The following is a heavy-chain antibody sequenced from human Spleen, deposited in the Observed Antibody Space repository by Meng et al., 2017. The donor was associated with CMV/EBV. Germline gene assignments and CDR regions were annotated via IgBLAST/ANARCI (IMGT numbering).Heavy chain of an antibody. Sequence: AASGFTFDDYTMHWVRQAPGKGLEWVSLISWDGGSTFYADSVKGRFTISRDNSKNSLYLQMNSLRTEDTALYYCAVVQWGSGVPGDYWGQGTLVTVSS. J-gene: IGHJ4*02. CDR2: ISWDGGST. CDR3: AVVQWGSGVPGDY. V-gene: IGHV3-43*01. CDR1: GFTFDDYT. D-gene: IGHD3-10*01.